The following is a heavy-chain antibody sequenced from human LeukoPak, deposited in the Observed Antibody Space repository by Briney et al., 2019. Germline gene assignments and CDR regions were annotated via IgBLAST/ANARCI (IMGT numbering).Heavy chain of an antibody. V-gene: IGHV3-53*01. Sequence: GGSLRLSCAASGFTVSSNYMSWVRQAPGKGPEWVSVIYSDGSTYYADSVKGRFTISRDTSKNTLYLQMNSMRTEDTAVYYCARDLAAGGTYPHYWGQGTLVSVSS. D-gene: IGHD6-13*01. CDR3: ARDLAAGGTYPHY. J-gene: IGHJ4*02. CDR1: GFTVSSNY. CDR2: IYSDGST.